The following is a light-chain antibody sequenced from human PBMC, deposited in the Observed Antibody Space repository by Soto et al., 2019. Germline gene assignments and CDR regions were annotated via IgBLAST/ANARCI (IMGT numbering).Light chain of an antibody. J-gene: IGLJ7*01. CDR1: NIGSKT. Sequence: SYELTQPPSVSVAPGKTARITCGGNNIGSKTVHWYQQKPGQAPVLVIYYDSDRPSGIPERFSGSKSGNTATLTISRVEAGDEADYYCQVWDSSSDHAVFGGGTQLTVL. CDR2: YDS. V-gene: IGLV3-21*04. CDR3: QVWDSSSDHAV.